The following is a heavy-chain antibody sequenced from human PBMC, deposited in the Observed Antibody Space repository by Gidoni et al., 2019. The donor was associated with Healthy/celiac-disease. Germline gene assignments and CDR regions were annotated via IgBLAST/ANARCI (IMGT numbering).Heavy chain of an antibody. CDR2: ISWNSGSI. D-gene: IGHD3-10*01. J-gene: IGHJ4*02. V-gene: IGHV3-9*01. CDR3: AKSVGSGFSAAPGY. CDR1: GFTFDDYA. Sequence: EVQLVESGGGLVQPGRSLRLSCAASGFTFDDYAMHWVRQAPGKGLEWVSGISWNSGSIGYADSVKGRFTISRDNAKNSLYLQMNSLRAEDTALYYCAKSVGSGFSAAPGYWGQGTLVTVSP.